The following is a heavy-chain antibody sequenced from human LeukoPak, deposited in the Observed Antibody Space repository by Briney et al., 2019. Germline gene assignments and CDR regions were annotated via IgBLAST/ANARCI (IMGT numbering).Heavy chain of an antibody. CDR3: ARHVGYYYDSSGYGFFDY. V-gene: IGHV1-69*05. CDR1: GGTFSSYA. CDR2: TIPIFGTA. D-gene: IGHD3-22*01. Sequence: SVKVSCKASGGTFSSYAISWVRQAPGQGREWMGRTIPIFGTANYAQKFQGRVTITTDESTSTAYMELSSLRSEDTAVYYCARHVGYYYDSSGYGFFDYWGQGTLVTVSS. J-gene: IGHJ4*02.